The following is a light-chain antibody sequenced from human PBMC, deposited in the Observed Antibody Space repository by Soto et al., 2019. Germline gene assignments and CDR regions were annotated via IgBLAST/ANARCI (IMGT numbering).Light chain of an antibody. Sequence: QSVLTQPPSASGTPGQRVTISCSGSSSNIGSNTVSWYQQLPGTAPKLLIYSNNRRPSGVPERFSGFNSGTSASLAISGLQSEDEADYYCAAWDDSLNGFYVFGTGTKLTVL. CDR1: SSNIGSNT. V-gene: IGLV1-44*01. CDR3: AAWDDSLNGFYV. CDR2: SNN. J-gene: IGLJ1*01.